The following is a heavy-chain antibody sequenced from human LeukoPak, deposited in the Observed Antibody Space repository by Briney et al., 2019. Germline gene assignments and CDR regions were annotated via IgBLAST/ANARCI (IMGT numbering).Heavy chain of an antibody. CDR1: GFTFTTYD. V-gene: IGHV3-13*01. CDR2: IGTTGDT. J-gene: IGHJ5*01. Sequence: GGSLRLSCAASGFTFTTYDMHWVRQATGKGLEWVSAIGTTGDTYYPGSVKGRFTISRENAKNSLYLQMNSLRAGDTAVYYCARGRYSSRWFDYWGQGSLVTVSS. CDR3: ARGRYSSRWFDY. D-gene: IGHD6-13*01.